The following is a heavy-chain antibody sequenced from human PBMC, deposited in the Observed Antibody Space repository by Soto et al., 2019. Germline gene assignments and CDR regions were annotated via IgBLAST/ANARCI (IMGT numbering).Heavy chain of an antibody. Sequence: GESLKISCKGSGYSFTSYWISWVRQMPGKGLEWMGRIDPSDSYTNYSPSFQGHVTISADKSISTAYLQWSSLKASDTAMYYCARLTIFMDYYYGMDVWGQGTTVTVSS. CDR1: GYSFTSYW. D-gene: IGHD3-3*01. V-gene: IGHV5-10-1*01. J-gene: IGHJ6*02. CDR3: ARLTIFMDYYYGMDV. CDR2: IDPSDSYT.